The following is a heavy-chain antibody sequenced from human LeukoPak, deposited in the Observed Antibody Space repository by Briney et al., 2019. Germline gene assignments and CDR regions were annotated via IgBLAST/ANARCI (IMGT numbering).Heavy chain of an antibody. J-gene: IGHJ4*02. CDR1: GFTFSSYS. D-gene: IGHD3-10*01. Sequence: PGGSLRLSCAASGFTFSSYSMNWVRQAPGKGLEWVSSISSSSSYIYYADSVKGRFTISRDNAKNSLYLQMNSLRAEDTAVYYCARGFGVINNQTQGYWGQGTLVTVSS. CDR2: ISSSSSYI. V-gene: IGHV3-21*01. CDR3: ARGFGVINNQTQGY.